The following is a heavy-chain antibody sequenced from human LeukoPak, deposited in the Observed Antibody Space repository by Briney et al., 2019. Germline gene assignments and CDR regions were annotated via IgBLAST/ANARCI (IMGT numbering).Heavy chain of an antibody. Sequence: GGSLRLSCAASGFTFSSYGMHWVRQAPGKGLEWVAFIRYDGSNQYYADSVKGRFTISRDNSKNTLYLQMNSLRAEDTAVYYCANPYYYGSSGSPRRGAFDIWGQGTMVTVSS. CDR3: ANPYYYGSSGSPRRGAFDI. J-gene: IGHJ3*02. D-gene: IGHD3-22*01. CDR1: GFTFSSYG. CDR2: IRYDGSNQ. V-gene: IGHV3-30*02.